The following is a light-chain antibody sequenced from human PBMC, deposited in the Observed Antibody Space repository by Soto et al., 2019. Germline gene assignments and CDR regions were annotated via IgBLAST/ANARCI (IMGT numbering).Light chain of an antibody. CDR1: RDISVY. CDR2: DAS. CDR3: QQYDNLPPYT. J-gene: IGKJ2*01. Sequence: DIQMTQSPSSLSASLGDRVTITCQASRDISVYLNWYHQKPGKPPKLIVYDASNLQTGVPSRFSGSGSGTHFSFTISSLQPEDIATYYCQQYDNLPPYTFGQGTTLEIK. V-gene: IGKV1-33*01.